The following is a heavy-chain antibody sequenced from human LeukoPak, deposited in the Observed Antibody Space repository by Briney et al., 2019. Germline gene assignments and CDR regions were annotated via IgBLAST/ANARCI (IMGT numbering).Heavy chain of an antibody. CDR2: ISASGGST. D-gene: IGHD6-19*01. CDR3: AKHTGWTKDAMDV. CDR1: GLTFSSYA. J-gene: IGHJ6*02. Sequence: GGSLRLTCAASGLTFSSYAMSWVRQAPGKGLEWVSAISASGGSTYYADSVKGRFTISRDNSRNTLYLQMNSLRADDTAVYYCAKHTGWTKDAMDVWGQGTTVTVSS. V-gene: IGHV3-23*01.